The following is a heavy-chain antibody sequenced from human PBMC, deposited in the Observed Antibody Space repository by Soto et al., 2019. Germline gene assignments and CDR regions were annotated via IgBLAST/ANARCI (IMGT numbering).Heavy chain of an antibody. CDR1: SGSISSSNW. Sequence: SETLSLTCAVSSGSISSSNWWSWVRQPPGKGLEWIGEIYHSGSTNYNPSLKSRVTISVDTSKNQFSLKLSSVTAADTAVYYCARLNGDSDYFEYWGQGTLVTVSS. V-gene: IGHV4-4*02. CDR3: ARLNGDSDYFEY. CDR2: IYHSGST. J-gene: IGHJ4*02. D-gene: IGHD7-27*01.